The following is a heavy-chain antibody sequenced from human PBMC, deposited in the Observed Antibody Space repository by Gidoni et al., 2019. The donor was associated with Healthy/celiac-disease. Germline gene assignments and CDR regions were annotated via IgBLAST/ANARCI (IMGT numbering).Heavy chain of an antibody. V-gene: IGHV3-23*01. Sequence: EVQLLESGGGLVQPGGSLRLSCAASVFNFVSYAMSWVRQAPGKGLECASAISGSGGSTYYADTVKGRFTISRDNSKNTLYLQMNSLRAEDTAVYYCAKFPHYYDSSAGSDYWGQGTLVTVSS. J-gene: IGHJ4*02. D-gene: IGHD3-22*01. CDR2: ISGSGGST. CDR1: VFNFVSYA. CDR3: AKFPHYYDSSAGSDY.